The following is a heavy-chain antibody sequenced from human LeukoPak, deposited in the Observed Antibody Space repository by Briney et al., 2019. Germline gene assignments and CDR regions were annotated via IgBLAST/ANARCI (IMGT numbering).Heavy chain of an antibody. CDR1: GFTFSSYW. J-gene: IGHJ4*02. CDR2: IKQDGSEK. D-gene: IGHD2-15*01. Sequence: PGGSLRLSCAASGFTFSSYWMSWVRQAPGKGLEWVANIKQDGSEKYYVDSVKGRFTISRDNAKNSLYLQMNSLRAEDTAVYYCARDSDYCSGGSCYLDYWGQGTLVTVSS. V-gene: IGHV3-7*03. CDR3: ARDSDYCSGGSCYLDY.